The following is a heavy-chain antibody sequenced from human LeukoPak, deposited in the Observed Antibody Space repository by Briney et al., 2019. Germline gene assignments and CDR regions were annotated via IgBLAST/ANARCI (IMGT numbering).Heavy chain of an antibody. CDR1: GFTFSNYG. J-gene: IGHJ4*02. D-gene: IGHD1-26*01. Sequence: GGSLRLSCAASGFTFSNYGMHWVRQAPGKGLEWVAVISYDGSNKYYADSVKGRFTISRDNSKNTLYLQMNSLRAEDTAVYYCARGGGDSGFDYWGQGTLVTVSS. CDR2: ISYDGSNK. V-gene: IGHV3-30*03. CDR3: ARGGGDSGFDY.